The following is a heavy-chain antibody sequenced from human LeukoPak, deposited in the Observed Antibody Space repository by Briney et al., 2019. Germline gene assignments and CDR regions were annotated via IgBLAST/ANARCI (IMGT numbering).Heavy chain of an antibody. V-gene: IGHV3-30*02. CDR2: IRYDGSNK. Sequence: GGSLRLSCAASGFTFSSYGMHWVRQAPGKGLEWVAFIRYDGSNKYYADSVKGRFTISRDNSKNTLYLQMNSLRAEDTAVYYCARAGRKTNRPWFGESPYYFDYWGQGTLVTVSS. J-gene: IGHJ4*02. CDR1: GFTFSSYG. CDR3: ARAGRKTNRPWFGESPYYFDY. D-gene: IGHD3-10*01.